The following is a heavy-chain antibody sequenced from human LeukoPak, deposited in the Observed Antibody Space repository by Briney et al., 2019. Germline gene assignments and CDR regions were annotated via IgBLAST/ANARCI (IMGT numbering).Heavy chain of an antibody. CDR3: ARAPSLVPGVDY. D-gene: IGHD2-2*01. V-gene: IGHV1-18*01. CDR2: VSTNNDKA. Sequence: ASVKVSCKASGYTFTSYSFSWVRQAPGQGLEWMGWVSTNNDKANYAQKLQGRVTMTTDTSTSTAYMELRSLRSDDTAVYYCARAPSLVPGVDYWGQGTLVTVSS. CDR1: GYTFTSYS. J-gene: IGHJ4*02.